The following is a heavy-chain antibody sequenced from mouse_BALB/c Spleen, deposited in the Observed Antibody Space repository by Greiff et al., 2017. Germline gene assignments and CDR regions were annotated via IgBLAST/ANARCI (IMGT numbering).Heavy chain of an antibody. D-gene: IGHD2-4*01. J-gene: IGHJ3*01. Sequence: QVQLQQSGAELVRPGSSVKISCKASGYAFSSYWMNWVKQRPGQGLEWIGQIYPGDGDTNYNGKFKGKATLTADKSSSTAYMQLSSLTSEDSAVYFCARGGDYVLFAYWGQGTLVTVSA. CDR1: GYAFSSYW. CDR2: IYPGDGDT. V-gene: IGHV1-80*01. CDR3: ARGGDYVLFAY.